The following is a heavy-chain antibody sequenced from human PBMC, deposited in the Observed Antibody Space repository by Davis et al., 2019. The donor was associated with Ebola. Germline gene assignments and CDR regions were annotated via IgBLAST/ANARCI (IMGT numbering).Heavy chain of an antibody. V-gene: IGHV4-34*01. Sequence: MPSETLSLTCAVYGGSFSGYYWSWIRQPPGKGLEWIGEIDHSGSTNYNPSLKSRLTISVDTSKNQFSLKLSSGTAADTAVYYCARERKWGYCSSTSCPPPLGMDVWGQGTTVTVSS. D-gene: IGHD2-2*01. CDR3: ARERKWGYCSSTSCPPPLGMDV. J-gene: IGHJ6*02. CDR2: IDHSGST. CDR1: GGSFSGYY.